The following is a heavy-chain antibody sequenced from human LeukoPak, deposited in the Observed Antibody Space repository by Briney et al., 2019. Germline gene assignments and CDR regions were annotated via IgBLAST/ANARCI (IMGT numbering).Heavy chain of an antibody. Sequence: PSEALSLTCTISGGSISSSYWSWIRQPPGKGLEWIGYTYNSGSTNYNPSLKSRLTISVDSSKNQFSLKLNSATAADTAVYYCAKGGGWDAFDIWGQGTMVTVSS. CDR2: TYNSGST. D-gene: IGHD6-19*01. CDR3: AKGGGWDAFDI. V-gene: IGHV4-59*08. CDR1: GGSISSSY. J-gene: IGHJ3*02.